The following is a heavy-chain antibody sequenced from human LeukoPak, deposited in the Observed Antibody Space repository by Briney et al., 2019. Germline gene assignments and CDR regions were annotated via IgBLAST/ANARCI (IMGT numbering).Heavy chain of an antibody. CDR2: IIPIFGTA. CDR3: ARSELPYYYESSGYYLNWFDP. V-gene: IGHV1-69*05. CDR1: GGTFSSYA. Sequence: GSSVKVSCKASGGTFSSYAISWVRQAPGQGLEWMGRIIPIFGTANYAQKFQGRVTITTDESTSTAYMELSSLRSEHTAVYYCARSELPYYYESSGYYLNWFDPWGQGTLVTVSS. D-gene: IGHD3-22*01. J-gene: IGHJ5*02.